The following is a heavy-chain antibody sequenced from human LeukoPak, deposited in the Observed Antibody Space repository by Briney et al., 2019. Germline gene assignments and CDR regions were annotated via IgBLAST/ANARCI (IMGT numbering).Heavy chain of an antibody. D-gene: IGHD5-18*01. J-gene: IGHJ6*02. V-gene: IGHV1-18*01. CDR1: GYTFTSYG. Sequence: ASVKVSCKASGYTFTSYGISWVRQAPGQGLEWMGWISAYNGNTNYAQKLQGRVTMTTDTSTSTAYMELRSLRSDDTAVYYCARGGQRLSDTAMVPSYYYYGMDVWGQGTTVTVSS. CDR3: ARGGQRLSDTAMVPSYYYYGMDV. CDR2: ISAYNGNT.